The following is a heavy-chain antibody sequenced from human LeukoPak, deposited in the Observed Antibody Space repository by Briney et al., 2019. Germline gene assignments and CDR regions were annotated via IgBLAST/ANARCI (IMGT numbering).Heavy chain of an antibody. J-gene: IGHJ5*02. CDR2: ISSSSSTI. V-gene: IGHV3-48*01. Sequence: PGGSLRLSCAASGFSFSSYSMNWVRQAPGKGLEWVSYISSSSSTIYYADSVKGRFTISRDNAKNSLYLQMNSLRAADTAVYCCARPRVGATGWFDPWGQGTLVTVSS. CDR3: ARPRVGATGWFDP. D-gene: IGHD1-26*01. CDR1: GFSFSSYS.